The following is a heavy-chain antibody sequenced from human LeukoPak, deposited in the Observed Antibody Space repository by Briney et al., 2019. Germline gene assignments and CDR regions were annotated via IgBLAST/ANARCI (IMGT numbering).Heavy chain of an antibody. CDR2: TNDSGSS. J-gene: IGHJ4*02. Sequence: SDTLSLTCAVYGGSVSGYHWTWIRQPPGKGLEYIGETNDSGSSIYNPSLKNRVTISVDTSKKQISVNLTSVTAADTGVYYCARGPHQQWPPMQYWGQGSLVTVSS. V-gene: IGHV4-34*01. CDR1: GGSVSGYH. CDR3: ARGPHQQWPPMQY. D-gene: IGHD6-19*01.